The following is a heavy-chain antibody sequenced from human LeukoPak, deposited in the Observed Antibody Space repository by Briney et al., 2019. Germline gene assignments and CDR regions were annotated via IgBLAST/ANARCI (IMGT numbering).Heavy chain of an antibody. CDR1: GFAFSTYN. Sequence: GGSLRLSCAASGFAFSTYNMNWVRQAPGKGLEWVSYITSSSSTTYYADSVKGRFTISRDNAKNSLYLQMNSLRGEDTAVYYCARGRPGYFDYWGQGTLVTVSS. CDR2: ITSSSSTT. D-gene: IGHD3-10*01. J-gene: IGHJ4*02. V-gene: IGHV3-48*01. CDR3: ARGRPGYFDY.